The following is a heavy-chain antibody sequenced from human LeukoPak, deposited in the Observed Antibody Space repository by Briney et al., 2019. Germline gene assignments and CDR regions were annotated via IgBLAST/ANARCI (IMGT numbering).Heavy chain of an antibody. CDR1: GGTFSSYA. CDR3: ARATMVRGVIPIQSYYFDY. CDR2: IIPIFGTA. D-gene: IGHD3-10*01. Sequence: ASVKVSCKASGGTFSSYAISWVRQAPGQGLEWMGGIIPIFGTANYARKFQGRVTITADESTSTAYMELSSLRSEDTAVYYCARATMVRGVIPIQSYYFDYWGQGTLVTVSS. V-gene: IGHV1-69*13. J-gene: IGHJ4*02.